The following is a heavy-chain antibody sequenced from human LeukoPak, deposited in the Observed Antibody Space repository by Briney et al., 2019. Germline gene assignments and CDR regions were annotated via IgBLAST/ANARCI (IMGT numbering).Heavy chain of an antibody. V-gene: IGHV3-48*03. CDR3: ARGSGYPVYFDY. CDR2: ISRSGGAT. Sequence: GGSPRLSCAASGFTFSSYEVNWVRQAPGKGLEWVSYISRSGGATFYADSVKGRFTISRDNAKNSLYLLMNSLRAEDTAVYYCARGSGYPVYFDYWGQGTLVTVSS. D-gene: IGHD3-22*01. J-gene: IGHJ4*02. CDR1: GFTFSSYE.